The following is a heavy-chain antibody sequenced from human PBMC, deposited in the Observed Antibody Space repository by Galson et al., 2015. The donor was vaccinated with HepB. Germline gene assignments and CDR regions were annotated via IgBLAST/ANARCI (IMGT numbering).Heavy chain of an antibody. CDR1: GFTFSSYS. CDR2: ISSSSSYI. V-gene: IGHV3-21*01. J-gene: IGHJ3*02. Sequence: SLRLSCAASGFTFSSYSMNWVRQAPGKGLEWVSSISSSSSYIYYADSVKGRFTISRDNAKNSLYLQMNSLRAEDTAVYYCARDRSSGYYYRNAFDIWGQGTMVTVSS. D-gene: IGHD3-22*01. CDR3: ARDRSSGYYYRNAFDI.